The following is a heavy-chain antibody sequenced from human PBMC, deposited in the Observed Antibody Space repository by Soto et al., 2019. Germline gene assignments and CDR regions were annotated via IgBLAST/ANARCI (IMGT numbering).Heavy chain of an antibody. CDR3: ARQDPITMVRGALGSFDY. CDR1: AGSMSTCE. Sequence: SQTLSLTWTVSAGSMSTCEWIWFRLPLGKGLEWIEYIYYSGSTNYNPSLKSRVTISVDTSKNQFSLKLSSVTAADTAVYYCARQDPITMVRGALGSFDYWGQGTLVTVS. V-gene: IGHV4-59*08. CDR2: IYYSGST. D-gene: IGHD3-10*01. J-gene: IGHJ4*02.